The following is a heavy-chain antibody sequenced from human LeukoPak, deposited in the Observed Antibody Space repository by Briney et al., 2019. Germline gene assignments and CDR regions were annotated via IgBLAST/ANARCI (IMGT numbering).Heavy chain of an antibody. CDR3: ARVSQWLGNWFDP. CDR1: GGSISSGGYY. Sequence: PSETLSLTCTVSGGSISSGGYYWSWIRQHPGKGLEWIGYIYYSGSTYYNPSLKSRVTISVDTSKNQFSLKLSSVTAADTAVYYCARVSQWLGNWFDPWGQGTLVTVSS. CDR2: IYYSGST. D-gene: IGHD6-19*01. V-gene: IGHV4-31*03. J-gene: IGHJ5*02.